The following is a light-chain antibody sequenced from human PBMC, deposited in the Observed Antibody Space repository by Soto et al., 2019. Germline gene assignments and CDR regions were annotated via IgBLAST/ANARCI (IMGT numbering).Light chain of an antibody. Sequence: SSELTQPPSVSVAPGQTARITCGGDNIGSKSVHWYQQKPGQAPVVVVYDDSDRPSGIPERFSGFISGNTATLTISRVEAGDEADYYCQMWDIRSDHPVVFGGGTKLTVL. CDR2: DDS. CDR3: QMWDIRSDHPVV. CDR1: NIGSKS. V-gene: IGLV3-21*02. J-gene: IGLJ2*01.